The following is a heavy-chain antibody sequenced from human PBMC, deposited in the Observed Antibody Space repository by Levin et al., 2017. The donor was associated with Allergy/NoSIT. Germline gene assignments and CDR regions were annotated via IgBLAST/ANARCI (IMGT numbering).Heavy chain of an antibody. D-gene: IGHD6-13*01. CDR1: GFTFSSYS. CDR2: ISSSSSYI. CDR3: ARDPSWGYSIAASDY. V-gene: IGHV3-21*01. J-gene: IGHJ4*02. Sequence: KPGGSLRLSCAASGFTFSSYSMNWVRQAPGKGLEWVSSISSSSSYIYYADSVKGRFTISRDNAKNSLYLQMNSLRAEDTAVYYCARDPSWGYSIAASDYWGQGTLVTVSS.